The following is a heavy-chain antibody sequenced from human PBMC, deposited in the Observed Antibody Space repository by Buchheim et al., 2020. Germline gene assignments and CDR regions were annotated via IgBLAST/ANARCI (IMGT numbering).Heavy chain of an antibody. J-gene: IGHJ4*02. D-gene: IGHD6-19*01. CDR1: GFTFSSYA. CDR3: ARDRTAGIFDY. CDR2: ISYDGSNK. Sequence: QVQPVESGGGGVQPGRSLRLPCAASGFTFSSYAMHWVRQAPGKGLEWVAVISYDGSNKYYADSVKGRFTISRDNSKNTLYLQMNSLRAEDTAVYYCARDRTAGIFDYWGQGTL. V-gene: IGHV3-30*01.